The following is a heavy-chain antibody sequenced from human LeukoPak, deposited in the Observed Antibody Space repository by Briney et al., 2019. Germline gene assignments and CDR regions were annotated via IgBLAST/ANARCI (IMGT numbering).Heavy chain of an antibody. D-gene: IGHD2-21*01. V-gene: IGHV3-48*01. J-gene: IGHJ4*02. CDR2: ISTISSTK. Sequence: GGSLRLSCAASGFTFSSYDMNWVRQAPGKGLEWVSYISTISSTKYYADSVKGRFTISRDNAKNSLYLQMNSLRVEDTAVYYCATSVVWGQGTLVTVSS. CDR3: ATSVV. CDR1: GFTFSSYD.